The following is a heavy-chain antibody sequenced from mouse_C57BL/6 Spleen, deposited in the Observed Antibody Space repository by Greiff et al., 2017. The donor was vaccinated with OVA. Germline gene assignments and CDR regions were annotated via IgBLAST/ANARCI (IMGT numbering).Heavy chain of an antibody. CDR3: ARRDTTYAMDY. Sequence: VKVVESGPELVKPGASVKISCKASGYAFSSSWMNWVKQRPGKGLEWIGRIYPGDGDTNYNGKFKGKATLTADKSSSTAYMQLSSLTSEDSAVYFCARRDTTYAMDYWGQGTSVTVSS. CDR2: IYPGDGDT. CDR1: GYAFSSSW. V-gene: IGHV1-82*01. D-gene: IGHD1-1*01. J-gene: IGHJ4*01.